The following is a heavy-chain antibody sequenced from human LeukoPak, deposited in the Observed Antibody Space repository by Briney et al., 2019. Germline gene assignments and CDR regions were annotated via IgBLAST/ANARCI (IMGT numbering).Heavy chain of an antibody. V-gene: IGHV1-2*02. CDR3: ASPLYYDSSGYYYDLVLRAFDI. CDR1: GYTFTGYY. CDR2: INPNSGGT. Sequence: GASVKVSCKASGYTFTGYYMHWVRQAPGQGLEWMGWINPNSGGTNYAQKFQGGVTMTRDTSISTAYMELSRLRSDDTAVYYCASPLYYDSSGYYYDLVLRAFDIWGQGTMVTVSS. D-gene: IGHD3-22*01. J-gene: IGHJ3*02.